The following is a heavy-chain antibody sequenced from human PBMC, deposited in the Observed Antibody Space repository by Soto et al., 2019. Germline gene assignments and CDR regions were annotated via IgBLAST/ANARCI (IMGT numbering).Heavy chain of an antibody. Sequence: QVQLVQSGAEVKKPGSSVKVSCKASGGTFSSYAISWVRQAPGQGLEWMGGIIPIFGTANYAQKFQGRVTITADESTSTAYMELSSLRSEDTAVYYCARERSTTHPDYYGMDVWGQGTTVTVSS. J-gene: IGHJ6*02. CDR3: ARERSTTHPDYYGMDV. D-gene: IGHD1-26*01. CDR1: GGTFSSYA. V-gene: IGHV1-69*12. CDR2: IIPIFGTA.